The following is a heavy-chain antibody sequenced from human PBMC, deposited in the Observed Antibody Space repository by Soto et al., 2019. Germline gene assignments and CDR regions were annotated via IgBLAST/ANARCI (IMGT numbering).Heavy chain of an antibody. Sequence: EVQLVESGGGLVQPGGSLRLSCAASGFTFSTYWMTWVRQPPGKGLEWVANMDQDGSERYYVDSVRGRFTVSRDNAKNSLYLQINSLRAEDTAVYYCVCGGNFFIYWGQGTLVTVSP. CDR3: VCGGNFFIY. D-gene: IGHD3-16*01. CDR2: MDQDGSER. CDR1: GFTFSTYW. J-gene: IGHJ4*02. V-gene: IGHV3-7*01.